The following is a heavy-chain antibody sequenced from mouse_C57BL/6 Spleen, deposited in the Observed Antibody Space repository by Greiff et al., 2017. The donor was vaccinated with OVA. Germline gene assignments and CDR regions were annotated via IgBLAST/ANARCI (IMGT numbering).Heavy chain of an antibody. Sequence: QVQLQQSGAELVRPGASVTLSCKASGYTFTDYEMHWVKQTPVHGLEWIGAIDPETGGTAYNQTFKGKAILTADKSSSTAYMELRSLTSEDSAVYYCTREDWERFAYWGQGTLVTVSA. J-gene: IGHJ3*01. V-gene: IGHV1-15*01. CDR1: GYTFTDYE. D-gene: IGHD4-1*01. CDR3: TREDWERFAY. CDR2: IDPETGGT.